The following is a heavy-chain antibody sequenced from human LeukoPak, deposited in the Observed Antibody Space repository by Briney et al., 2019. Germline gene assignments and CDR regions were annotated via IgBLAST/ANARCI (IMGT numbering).Heavy chain of an antibody. D-gene: IGHD2-21*01. CDR1: GLNVGNNY. J-gene: IGHJ4*02. Sequence: GGSLGLSCAASGLNVGNNYMSWVRQAPGKGLEWLSIIYSDGSTYYADSVKGRFTISRGNSRNTLYLQINSLRAEDTAVYYCARGVVISGTDYFDYWGQGTLVTVSS. CDR3: ARGVVISGTDYFDY. V-gene: IGHV3-53*01. CDR2: IYSDGST.